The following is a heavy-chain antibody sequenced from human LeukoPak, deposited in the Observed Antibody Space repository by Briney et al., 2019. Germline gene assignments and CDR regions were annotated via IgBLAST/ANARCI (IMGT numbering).Heavy chain of an antibody. CDR3: ARAAYDSSGYLTL. CDR2: ISGNGGST. V-gene: IGHV3-23*01. CDR1: GFTFSSHP. Sequence: GGSLRLSCAASGFTFSSHPMSWVRQAPGKGLEWVSAISGNGGSTYYADSVKGRFTISRDNSKNTLFLQMNILRAEDTAVYYCARAAYDSSGYLTLWGQGTLVAVSS. J-gene: IGHJ4*02. D-gene: IGHD3-22*01.